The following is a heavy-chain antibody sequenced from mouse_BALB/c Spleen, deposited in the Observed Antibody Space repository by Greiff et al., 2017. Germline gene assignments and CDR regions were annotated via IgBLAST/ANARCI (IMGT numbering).Heavy chain of an antibody. V-gene: IGHV1-14*01. CDR2: INPYNDGT. J-gene: IGHJ4*01. Sequence: VQLKESGPELVKPGASVKMSCKASGYTFTSYVMHWVKQKPGQGLEWIGYINPYNDGTKYNEKFKGKATLTSDKSSSTAYMELSSLTSEDSAVYYCARDGYYRYYYAMDYWGQGTSVTVSS. CDR1: GYTFTSYV. D-gene: IGHD2-3*01. CDR3: ARDGYYRYYYAMDY.